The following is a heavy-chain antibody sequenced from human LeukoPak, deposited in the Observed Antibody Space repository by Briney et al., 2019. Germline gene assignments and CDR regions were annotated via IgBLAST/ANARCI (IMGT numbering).Heavy chain of an antibody. CDR3: ARSYVYSNYVEGY. CDR2: INPNSGGT. Sequence: ASVKVSCKASGYTFTGYYMHWVRQAPGQGLEWMGWINPNSGGTNYAQKFQGRVTMTRDTSISTAYMELSRLRSDDTAVYYCARSYVYSNYVEGYWGQGTLVTVSS. V-gene: IGHV1-2*02. CDR1: GYTFTGYY. J-gene: IGHJ4*02. D-gene: IGHD4-11*01.